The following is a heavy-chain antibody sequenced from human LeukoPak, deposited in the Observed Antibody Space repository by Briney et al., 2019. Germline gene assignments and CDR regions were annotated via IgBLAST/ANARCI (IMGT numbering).Heavy chain of an antibody. CDR1: GFTFSNAW. J-gene: IGHJ4*02. CDR3: TTGPERCSSTSCYAVGFDY. CDR2: IKSKTDGGTT. Sequence: GGSLRLSCAASGFTFSNAWMSWVRQAPGKGLEWVGRIKSKTDGGTTDYAAPVKGRFTISRDDSKHTLYLQMNSLKTEDTAVYYCTTGPERCSSTSCYAVGFDYWGQGTLVTISS. D-gene: IGHD2-2*01. V-gene: IGHV3-15*01.